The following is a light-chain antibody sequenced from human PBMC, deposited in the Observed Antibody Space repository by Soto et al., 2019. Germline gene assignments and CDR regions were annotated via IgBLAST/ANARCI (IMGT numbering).Light chain of an antibody. CDR3: QQYGSSST. CDR2: GAS. V-gene: IGKV3-20*01. J-gene: IGKJ4*01. Sequence: EIVLTQSPGTLSLSPGERATLSCRASQSVSSSYLAWYQQKPGQAPRLLIYGASSRATGIPDRFSDSGSGTDFTLTISRLEPEDCAVYYCQQYGSSSTFGGGTKVEIK. CDR1: QSVSSSY.